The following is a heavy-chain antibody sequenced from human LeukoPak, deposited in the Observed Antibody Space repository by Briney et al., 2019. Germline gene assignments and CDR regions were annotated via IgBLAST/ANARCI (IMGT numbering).Heavy chain of an antibody. Sequence: GGTLRLSCAASGFTFSDYGMSWVRQAPGKGLEWVSTISDGGSITYYADSVKGRFTISRDNSKNTLFLQMNNLRVEDMAVFYCAKDWNWAIDYWGQGTLVTVSS. D-gene: IGHD1-7*01. CDR1: GFTFSDYG. V-gene: IGHV3-23*01. J-gene: IGHJ4*02. CDR3: AKDWNWAIDY. CDR2: ISDGGSIT.